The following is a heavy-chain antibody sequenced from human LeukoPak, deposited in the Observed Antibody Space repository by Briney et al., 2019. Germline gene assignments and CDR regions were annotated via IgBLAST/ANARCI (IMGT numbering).Heavy chain of an antibody. CDR3: AREGNRGVEYYFDY. CDR2: INTNTGNP. V-gene: IGHV7-4-1*02. J-gene: IGHJ4*02. Sequence: ASVKVSCKASGYTFTSYAMNWVRQAPGQGLEWMGWINTNTGNPTYAQGFTGRFVFSLDTSVSTAYLQISSLKAEDTAVYYCAREGNRGVEYYFDYWGQGTLVTVSS. CDR1: GYTFTSYA. D-gene: IGHD3-10*01.